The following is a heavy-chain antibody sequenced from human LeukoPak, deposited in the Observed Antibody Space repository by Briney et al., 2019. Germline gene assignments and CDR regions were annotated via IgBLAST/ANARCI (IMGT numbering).Heavy chain of an antibody. CDR3: AKPPNSGATTYFDY. V-gene: IGHV3-30*02. CDR2: IRYDGIDK. D-gene: IGHD6-19*01. CDR1: GFTFSNAW. Sequence: PGGSLRLSCAASGFTFSNAWMSWVRQAAGKGLEWVALIRYDGIDKYYADSVKGRFTVSRDNSKNTLYLQMNSLGTEDTAVYYCAKPPNSGATTYFDYWGQGTLVIVSS. J-gene: IGHJ4*02.